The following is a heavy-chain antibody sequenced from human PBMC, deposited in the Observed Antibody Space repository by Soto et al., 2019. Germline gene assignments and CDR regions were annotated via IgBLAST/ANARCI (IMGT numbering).Heavy chain of an antibody. D-gene: IGHD3-22*01. Sequence: ETLSLTCTVSGSSISSYYWSWIRQPPGKGLEWIGYIYYSGSTNYNPSLKSRVTISVDTSKNQFSLKLSSVTAADTAVYYCARDLGYYDSSGYRNWFDPWGQGTLVTV. CDR2: IYYSGST. J-gene: IGHJ5*02. CDR3: ARDLGYYDSSGYRNWFDP. CDR1: GSSISSYY. V-gene: IGHV4-59*01.